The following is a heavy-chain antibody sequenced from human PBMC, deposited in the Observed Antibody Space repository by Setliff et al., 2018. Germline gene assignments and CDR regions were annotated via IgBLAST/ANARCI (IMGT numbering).Heavy chain of an antibody. J-gene: IGHJ4*02. CDR1: GFTFNNYW. V-gene: IGHV3-7*03. CDR3: ARLDYGSPAGY. D-gene: IGHD4-17*01. Sequence: PGGSLRLSCEAFGFTFNNYWMSWVRQAPGKGLEWVANIMQDGGAQYYLDSVKGRFTVSRDNSNNTLYLHMSSLRAEDTAIYYCARLDYGSPAGYWGQGTLVTVSS. CDR2: IMQDGGAQ.